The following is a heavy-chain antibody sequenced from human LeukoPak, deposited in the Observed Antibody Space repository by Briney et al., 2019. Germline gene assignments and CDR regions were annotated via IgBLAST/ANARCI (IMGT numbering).Heavy chain of an antibody. J-gene: IGHJ4*02. D-gene: IGHD5-18*01. V-gene: IGHV3-74*01. CDR1: GIIFSNYW. CDR3: ARGGGYSYGSFDY. Sequence: GGSLRLSCAASGIIFSNYWMHWVRQAPGKGLVWVSRINRDGSSTSYADSVKGRFTISRDNAKNTLYLQMDSLRAEDTAVYYCARGGGYSYGSFDYWGQGTLVTVSS. CDR2: INRDGSST.